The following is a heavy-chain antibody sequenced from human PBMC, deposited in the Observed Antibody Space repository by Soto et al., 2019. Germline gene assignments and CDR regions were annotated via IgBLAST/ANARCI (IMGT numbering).Heavy chain of an antibody. J-gene: IGHJ5*01. V-gene: IGHV3-33*01. CDR2: IGSDGRRD. D-gene: IGHD4-17*01. Sequence: QVQLVDSGGGVVQPGGSLRLSCAASGFTFGRHGMHWVRQAPGTGLEWVAVIGSDGRRDSYADSVKGRSTISRDNGQNTLYVQMNSRRAEAKAVAYCSRADDYDDRGFDSWGQGTLVTVSS. CDR1: GFTFGRHG. CDR3: SRADDYDDRGFDS.